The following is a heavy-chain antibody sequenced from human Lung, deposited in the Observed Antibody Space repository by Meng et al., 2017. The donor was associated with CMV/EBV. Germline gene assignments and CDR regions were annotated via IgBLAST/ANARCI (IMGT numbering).Heavy chain of an antibody. Sequence: LVQSGYELKKPGASVRIACKASGYTFTTYGMNWVRQAPGQGLEWMVWITTNTGKPTYAQGLTGRFVFSLDTSVSTAYLQISSLKAEDTAVYYCARDSKAADYWGQGTLVTVSS. D-gene: IGHD6-25*01. CDR2: ITTNTGKP. J-gene: IGHJ4*02. CDR1: GYTFTTYG. CDR3: ARDSKAADY. V-gene: IGHV7-4-1*02.